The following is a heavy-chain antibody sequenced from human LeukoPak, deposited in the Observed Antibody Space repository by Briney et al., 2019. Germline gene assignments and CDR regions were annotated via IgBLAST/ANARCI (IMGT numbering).Heavy chain of an antibody. Sequence: SETLSLTCNVSRDSISNYYWSWIRQSPGKGLEWIGYIYYTGNTNYNPSLKSRVTMSVDTSKNQFSLKLSSVTAADTAVYYCARGLWFVDENPPYFDYWGQGILVTVSS. CDR3: ARGLWFVDENPPYFDY. V-gene: IGHV4-59*08. CDR1: RDSISNYY. D-gene: IGHD3-10*01. J-gene: IGHJ4*02. CDR2: IYYTGNT.